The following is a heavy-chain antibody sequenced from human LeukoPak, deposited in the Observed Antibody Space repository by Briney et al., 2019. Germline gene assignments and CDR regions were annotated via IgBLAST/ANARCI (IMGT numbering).Heavy chain of an antibody. D-gene: IGHD1-7*01. V-gene: IGHV4-39*07. CDR2: FSSGGSA. Sequence: SETLSLTCIVPGGSISSSSYYWAWIRQSPGKGLEWIGTFSSGGSAYYNPSLTSRVSISKDTSDNQFSLRLYSVTAADTAVYXXXRKXTGTMYDVWGQGTQVPVSS. CDR3: XRKXTGTMYDV. J-gene: IGHJ4*02. CDR1: GGSISSSSYY.